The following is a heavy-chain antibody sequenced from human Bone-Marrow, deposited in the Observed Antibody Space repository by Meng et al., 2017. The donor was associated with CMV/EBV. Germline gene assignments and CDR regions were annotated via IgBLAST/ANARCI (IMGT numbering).Heavy chain of an antibody. D-gene: IGHD3-10*01. CDR3: AKDYGRYSYAFDI. J-gene: IGHJ3*02. CDR2: ISSSSSYI. V-gene: IGHV3-21*01. CDR1: GFTFSSYS. Sequence: GESLKISCAASGFTFSSYSMNWVRQAPGKGLEWVSSISSSSSYIYYADSVKGRFTISRDNFKNTLFLQMNSLRAEDTAVYYCAKDYGRYSYAFDIWGQGTMVPVSS.